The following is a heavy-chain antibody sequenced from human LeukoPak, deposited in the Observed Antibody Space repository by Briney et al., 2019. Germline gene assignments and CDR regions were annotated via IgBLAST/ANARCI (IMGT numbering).Heavy chain of an antibody. V-gene: IGHV3-48*01. Sequence: GGSLRLSCAASGFVFSTHGMNWVRQAPGKGLEWISYISSGGAKFYADSVRGRFTISRDNSKNTLYLQMNSLRAEDTAVYYCAKDLDYYGSGSAFDYWGQGTLVTVSS. D-gene: IGHD3-10*01. CDR2: ISSGGAK. J-gene: IGHJ4*02. CDR1: GFVFSTHG. CDR3: AKDLDYYGSGSAFDY.